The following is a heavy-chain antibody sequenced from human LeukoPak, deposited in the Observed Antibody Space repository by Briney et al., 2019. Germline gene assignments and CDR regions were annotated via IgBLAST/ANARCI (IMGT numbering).Heavy chain of an antibody. CDR3: ARGDIVVVLDAPNWLDP. V-gene: IGHV3-23*01. J-gene: IGHJ5*02. D-gene: IGHD2-2*01. CDR1: GFTFSSYV. Sequence: GGSLRLSCAASGFTFSSYVMTWVRQAPGMXLEWVSAINGGGGATFYADSVKGRFTISRDNSKNTLYLQMDSLRVEDTAVYYCARGDIVVVLDAPNWLDPWGQGTLVTVSS. CDR2: INGGGGAT.